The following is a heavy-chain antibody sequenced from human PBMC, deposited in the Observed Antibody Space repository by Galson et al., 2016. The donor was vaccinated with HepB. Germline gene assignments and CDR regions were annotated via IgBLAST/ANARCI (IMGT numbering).Heavy chain of an antibody. Sequence: AEVKKPGESLKISCKGSGYSFTNYWIGWVRQMPGKGLEWMGIIHPGDSNTKYSPSFQGQVTISADKSISTAYLQWSSLKASDTAIYYCARQEGDMATTGLDYWGQGTLVTVSS. CDR1: GYSFTNYW. CDR2: IHPGDSNT. CDR3: ARQEGDMATTGLDY. V-gene: IGHV5-51*01. D-gene: IGHD1-1*01. J-gene: IGHJ4*02.